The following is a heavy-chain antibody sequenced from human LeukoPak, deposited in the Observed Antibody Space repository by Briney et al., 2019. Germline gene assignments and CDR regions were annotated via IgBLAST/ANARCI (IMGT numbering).Heavy chain of an antibody. J-gene: IGHJ3*02. CDR1: GYTFTNYD. V-gene: IGHV1-8*01. CDR3: ARASHSGSYTSEGDAFDI. Sequence: GASVKVSCKASGYTFTNYDINWVRQATGQGLEWMGWMNPNSGNTGYAQKFQGRVTITRNTSISTAYMELSSLRSEDTAVYYCARASHSGSYTSEGDAFDIWGQGTMVTVSS. CDR2: MNPNSGNT. D-gene: IGHD1-26*01.